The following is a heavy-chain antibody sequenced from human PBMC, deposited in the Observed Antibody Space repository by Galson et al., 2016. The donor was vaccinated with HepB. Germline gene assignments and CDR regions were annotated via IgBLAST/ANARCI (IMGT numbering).Heavy chain of an antibody. CDR1: GFIFGNSA. CDR2: ISGSGGST. CDR3: ATAWSSSGRYGEGDY. V-gene: IGHV3-23*01. D-gene: IGHD6-25*01. Sequence: SLRLSCAVSGFIFGNSAMSWVRQGPGKGLEWVSGISGSGGSTYYADSVKGRFTISRDNSKNTLYPQMNSLRAEDTALYYCATAWSSSGRYGEGDYWGQGTLVSVSS. J-gene: IGHJ4*02.